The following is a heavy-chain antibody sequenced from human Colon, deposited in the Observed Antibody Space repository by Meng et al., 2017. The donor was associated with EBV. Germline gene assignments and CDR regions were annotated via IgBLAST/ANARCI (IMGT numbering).Heavy chain of an antibody. Sequence: LQLQESAPGRVKPSQTLSPTCVVSGDSVTNGGYSWSWSRQPPGKGLEWIGYIYHSGSTKYNPSLKSRVTISVDTSKNQFSLKLSSVTAADTAVYYCARDTSTWGNKGLDHWGQGILVTVSS. V-gene: IGHV4-30-2*01. CDR3: ARDTSTWGNKGLDH. J-gene: IGHJ4*02. CDR1: GDSVTNGGYS. CDR2: IYHSGST. D-gene: IGHD7-27*01.